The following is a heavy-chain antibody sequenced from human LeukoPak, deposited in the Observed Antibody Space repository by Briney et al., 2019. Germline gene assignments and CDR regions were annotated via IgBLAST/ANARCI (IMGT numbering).Heavy chain of an antibody. J-gene: IGHJ3*02. D-gene: IGHD2-2*01. CDR3: AKDLLVVPTAGDGFDI. Sequence: GGSLRLSCAASGFTFSSYAMSWVRQAPGKGLEWVSAISGSGGSTYYADSVKGRFTISRDNSKNTLYLQMNSLRAEDTAVYYCAKDLLVVPTAGDGFDIWGQGTMVTVSS. V-gene: IGHV3-23*01. CDR2: ISGSGGST. CDR1: GFTFSSYA.